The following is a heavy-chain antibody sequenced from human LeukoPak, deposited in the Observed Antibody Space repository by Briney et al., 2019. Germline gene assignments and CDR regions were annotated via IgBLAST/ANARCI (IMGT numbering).Heavy chain of an antibody. D-gene: IGHD6-19*01. CDR1: GFTFSSYS. V-gene: IGHV3-48*02. J-gene: IGHJ4*02. Sequence: PGGSLRLSCAASGFTFSSYSMNWVRQAPGKGLEWVSYISSSSSTIYYADSVKGRFTISRDSAKDSLYLQMNSLRDEDTAVYYCASLPGYSSGELDYWGQGTLVTVSS. CDR3: ASLPGYSSGELDY. CDR2: ISSSSSTI.